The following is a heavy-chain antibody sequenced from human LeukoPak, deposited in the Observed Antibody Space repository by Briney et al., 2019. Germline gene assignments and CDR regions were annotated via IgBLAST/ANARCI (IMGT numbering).Heavy chain of an antibody. CDR3: ASRKYCSSTSCYFTFDY. D-gene: IGHD2-2*01. J-gene: IGHJ4*02. CDR2: IYPGDSDT. Sequence: GESLKISCKGSGYSFTSYWIGWVRQMPGKGLELMGIIYPGDSDTRYSPSFQGQVTISADKSISTAYLQWSSLKASDTAMYYCASRKYCSSTSCYFTFDYWGQGTLVTVSS. V-gene: IGHV5-51*01. CDR1: GYSFTSYW.